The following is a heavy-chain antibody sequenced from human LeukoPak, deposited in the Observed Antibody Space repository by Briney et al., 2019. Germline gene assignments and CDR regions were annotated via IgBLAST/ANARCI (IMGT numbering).Heavy chain of an antibody. V-gene: IGHV3-7*01. CDR3: AKDAARPTSGAPGY. J-gene: IGHJ4*02. Sequence: GGSLRLSCVASGITFSSSWMSWVRQTPGKGLEWVADIKEDGNEKLNVDSVKGRFTISRDNAKNSVYLQMNRLRVEDTAVYYCAKDAARPTSGAPGYWGQGTLVTVSS. D-gene: IGHD6-6*01. CDR1: GITFSSSW. CDR2: IKEDGNEK.